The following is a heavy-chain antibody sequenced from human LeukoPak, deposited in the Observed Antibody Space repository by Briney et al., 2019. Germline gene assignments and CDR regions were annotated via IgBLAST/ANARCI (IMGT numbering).Heavy chain of an antibody. J-gene: IGHJ4*02. CDR1: GFTFSSYS. CDR3: ARLLNYYDSSGYSYFDY. D-gene: IGHD3-22*01. V-gene: IGHV3-21*01. Sequence: GGSLRLSCAASGFTFSSYSMNWVRQAPGKGLDWVSSISSSSSHIYYADVVKGRFTVSRDNAKNSLYLQMNSLRAEDTAVYYCARLLNYYDSSGYSYFDYWGQGTLVTVSS. CDR2: ISSSSSHI.